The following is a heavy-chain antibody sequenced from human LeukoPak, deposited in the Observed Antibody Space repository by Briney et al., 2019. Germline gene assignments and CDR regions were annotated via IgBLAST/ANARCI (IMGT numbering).Heavy chain of an antibody. J-gene: IGHJ4*02. D-gene: IGHD3-3*01. CDR2: IIPIFGTA. CDR1: GGTFSSYA. V-gene: IGHV1-69*05. CDR3: ARGVRVLRFLEWQGYYFDY. Sequence: ASVKVSRKASGGTFSSYAISWVRQAPGQGLEWMGGIIPIFGTANYAQKFQGRVTITTDESTSTAYMELSSLRSEDTAVYYCARGVRVLRFLEWQGYYFDYWGQGTLVTVSS.